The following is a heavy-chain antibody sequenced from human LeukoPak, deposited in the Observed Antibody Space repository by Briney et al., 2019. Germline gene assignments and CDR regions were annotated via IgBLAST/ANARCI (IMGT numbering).Heavy chain of an antibody. J-gene: IGHJ4*02. CDR2: ISVSGGST. CDR3: AKSGRFCSGSTCYQEASLDY. D-gene: IGHD2-15*01. Sequence: GGSLRLSCAAYGFTLSSYGMSWVSQAPGKGLEWVSAISVSGGSTYYADSVMGRFTISRDNSKNMLSLQMNSLRAEDTAVYYCAKSGRFCSGSTCYQEASLDYWGQGTLVTVSS. CDR1: GFTLSSYG. V-gene: IGHV3-23*01.